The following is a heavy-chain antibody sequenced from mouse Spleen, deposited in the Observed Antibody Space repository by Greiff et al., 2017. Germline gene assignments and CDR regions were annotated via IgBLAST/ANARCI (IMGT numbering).Heavy chain of an antibody. J-gene: IGHJ4*01. D-gene: IGHD2-10*02. CDR1: GYSITSDYA. V-gene: IGHV3-2*02. CDR2: ISYSGST. CDR3: ARWAPYGNYPYYYAMDY. Sequence: VQLKESGPGLVKPSQSLSLTCTVTGYSITSDYAWNWIRQFPGNKLEWMGYISYSGSTSYNPSLKSRISITRDTSKNQFFLQLNSVTTEDTATYYCARWAPYGNYPYYYAMDYWGQGTSVTVSS.